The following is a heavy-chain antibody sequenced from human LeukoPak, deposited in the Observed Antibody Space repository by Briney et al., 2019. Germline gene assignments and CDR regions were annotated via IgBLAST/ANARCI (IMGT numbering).Heavy chain of an antibody. Sequence: GGSLTLSCAASGFTFSYHWMTWVRQAPGKGLEWVANIKNGGAVKNYVDSVKGRFTISRDNAKNSLYLRMNSLRAEDTAVYYCAKDSYSKGDFWGQGVLVTVSS. V-gene: IGHV3-7*01. J-gene: IGHJ4*02. CDR3: AKDSYSKGDF. CDR2: IKNGGAVK. CDR1: GFTFSYHW. D-gene: IGHD6-13*01.